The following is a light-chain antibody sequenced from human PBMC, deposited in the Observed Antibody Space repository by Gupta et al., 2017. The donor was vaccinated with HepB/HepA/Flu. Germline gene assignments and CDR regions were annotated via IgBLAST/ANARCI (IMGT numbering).Light chain of an antibody. CDR2: SAS. CDR1: QSISSY. J-gene: IGKJ3*01. Sequence: DIHITQSPSSLSSSVGDRVTITCRASQSISSYLNWYQQKPGRAPKLVIYSASTLQGGVPSRFSGSRSGTDFTLTISSLQPEEFATYYCQQSDSTPSTFGHGTKLDFK. CDR3: QQSDSTPST. V-gene: IGKV1-39*01.